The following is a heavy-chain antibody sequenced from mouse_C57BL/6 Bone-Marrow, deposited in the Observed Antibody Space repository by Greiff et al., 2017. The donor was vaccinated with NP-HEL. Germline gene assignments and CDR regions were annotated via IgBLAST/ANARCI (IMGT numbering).Heavy chain of an antibody. CDR1: GYTFTSYW. Sequence: AQLQQPGAELVKPGASVKMSCKASGYTFTSYWITWVKQRPGQGLEWIGDIYPGSGSTNYNEKFKSKATLTVDTSSSTAYMQLSSLTSEDSAVYYCARYYSNYYYAMDYWGQGTSVTVSS. D-gene: IGHD2-5*01. CDR2: IYPGSGST. V-gene: IGHV1-55*01. J-gene: IGHJ4*01. CDR3: ARYYSNYYYAMDY.